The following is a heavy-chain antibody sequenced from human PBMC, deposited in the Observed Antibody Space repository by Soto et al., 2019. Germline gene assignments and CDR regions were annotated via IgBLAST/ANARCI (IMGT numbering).Heavy chain of an antibody. Sequence: GGSLRLSCAASGFTFSSYAMKWVRQAPGKGLEWVSLIGESGTPTYYADSVKGRFTISRDNSGNTLFLELYSLRAEDTAVYYCARYIPGVRYYGMDVWGQGTTVTSP. CDR2: IGESGTPT. D-gene: IGHD2-2*01. J-gene: IGHJ6*02. V-gene: IGHV3-23*01. CDR1: GFTFSSYA. CDR3: ARYIPGVRYYGMDV.